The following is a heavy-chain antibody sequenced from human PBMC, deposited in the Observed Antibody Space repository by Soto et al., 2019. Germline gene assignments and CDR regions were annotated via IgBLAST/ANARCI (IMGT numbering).Heavy chain of an antibody. V-gene: IGHV3-7*05. D-gene: IGHD6-19*01. CDR3: ARFTRRVAGDY. CDR2: IKEDGSET. Sequence: EVQLVESGGDLVQPGGSLRLSCAASGFTFSSYWMSWVRQAPGKGLEWVANIKEDGSETYYVDSVKGRFTISRDNARYSLHLKMNSLRADDSAVYYCARFTRRVAGDYWGQGTLVTVSS. CDR1: GFTFSSYW. J-gene: IGHJ4*02.